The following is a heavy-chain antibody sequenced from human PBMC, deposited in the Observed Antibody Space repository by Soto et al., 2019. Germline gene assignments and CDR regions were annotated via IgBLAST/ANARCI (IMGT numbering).Heavy chain of an antibody. J-gene: IGHJ3*02. CDR1: GLTVSSNY. D-gene: IGHD4-17*01. V-gene: IGHV3-66*01. CDR3: AREVGDTDASDI. CDR2: IYSGGST. Sequence: EVQLVESGGGLVQPGGSLRLSCAASGLTVSSNYMSCVRQAPGKGLEWVSVIYSGGSTYYADSVKGRFTISRDNSKNTLYPQMNSLRSEDTAVYYSAREVGDTDASDIWGQGTMVTVSS.